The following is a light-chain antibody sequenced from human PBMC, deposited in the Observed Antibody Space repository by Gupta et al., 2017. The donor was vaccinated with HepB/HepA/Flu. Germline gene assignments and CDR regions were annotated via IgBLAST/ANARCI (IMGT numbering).Light chain of an antibody. CDR3: QSADSSSFV. CDR1: TLPKQY. CDR2: KDS. Sequence: SYELTQPPSVSVSPGQTARITCSGDTLPKQYAYWYQQKPGQAPVRVIYKDSERPSGIPERFSGSSSGTKGTLTISGVQAEDESYEYCQSADSSSFVCGGGT. V-gene: IGLV3-25*03. J-gene: IGLJ2*01.